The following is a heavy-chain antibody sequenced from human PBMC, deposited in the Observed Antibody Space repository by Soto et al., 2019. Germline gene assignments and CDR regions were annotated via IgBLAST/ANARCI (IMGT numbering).Heavy chain of an antibody. CDR1: GFTFSSYA. CDR2: ISSNGGGT. D-gene: IGHD6-19*01. Sequence: EVQLVESGGGLVQPGGSLRLSCAASGFTFSSYAMHWVRQAPGKGLEYVSAISSNGGGTFYANSVKGRFTISRDNSKNTLYLQMASLRAEDMAVYYCARDVSGWYKDWGQGTLVTVSS. J-gene: IGHJ4*02. V-gene: IGHV3-64*01. CDR3: ARDVSGWYKD.